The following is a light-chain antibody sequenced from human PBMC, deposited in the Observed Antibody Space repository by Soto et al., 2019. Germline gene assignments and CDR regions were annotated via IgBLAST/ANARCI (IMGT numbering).Light chain of an antibody. CDR1: SSDVGGYDS. J-gene: IGLJ1*01. CDR2: DVD. V-gene: IGLV2-8*01. Sequence: QSALTQPPSASGSPGQSVTISCSGTSSDVGGYDSVSWYQHHPGKVPKLIIFDVDKWPSGVPDRFSGFKSGNTASLTVSGLRAEDEADYYCSSYAGSNNFVLGNGTKVT. CDR3: SSYAGSNNFV.